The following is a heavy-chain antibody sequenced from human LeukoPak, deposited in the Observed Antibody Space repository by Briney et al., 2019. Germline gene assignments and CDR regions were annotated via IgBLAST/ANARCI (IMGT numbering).Heavy chain of an antibody. CDR3: ARSLGGTTVTTSYYYYMDV. Sequence: GGSLRLSCAASGFTFSSYSMNWVRQAPGKGLEWVSSISSSSSYIYYADSVKGRFTISRDNAKNSLYLQMNSLRAEDTAVYYCARSLGGTTVTTSYYYYMDVWGKGTTVTVSS. CDR2: ISSSSSYI. J-gene: IGHJ6*03. V-gene: IGHV3-21*01. D-gene: IGHD4-11*01. CDR1: GFTFSSYS.